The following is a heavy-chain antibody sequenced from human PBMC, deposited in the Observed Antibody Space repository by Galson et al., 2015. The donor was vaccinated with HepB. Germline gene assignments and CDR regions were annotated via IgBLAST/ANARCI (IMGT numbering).Heavy chain of an antibody. V-gene: IGHV3-21*01. Sequence: SLRLSCAASGFTFSSYGMNWVRQAPGKGLEWVSSISSSTTYIYYADSVKGRFTVSRDNAKNSLYLQMNSLRAEDTAIYYCAREYSSNSRWFDPWGQGTLVTVSS. J-gene: IGHJ5*02. CDR1: GFTFSSYG. CDR3: AREYSSNSRWFDP. CDR2: ISSSTTYI. D-gene: IGHD6-13*01.